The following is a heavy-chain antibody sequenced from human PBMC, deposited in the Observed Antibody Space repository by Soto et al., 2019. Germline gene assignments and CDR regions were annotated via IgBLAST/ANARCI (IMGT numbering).Heavy chain of an antibody. CDR2: INPSGGST. CDR3: ARGLLGYCSSTSCHHEGNWFDP. J-gene: IGHJ5*02. D-gene: IGHD2-2*01. Sequence: ASVKVSCKASGYTFTSYYMHWVRQAPGQGLEWMGIINPSGGSTSYAQKFQGRVTMTRDTSTSTVYMELSSLRSEDTAVYYCARGLLGYCSSTSCHHEGNWFDPWGQGTLVTVSS. CDR1: GYTFTSYY. V-gene: IGHV1-46*01.